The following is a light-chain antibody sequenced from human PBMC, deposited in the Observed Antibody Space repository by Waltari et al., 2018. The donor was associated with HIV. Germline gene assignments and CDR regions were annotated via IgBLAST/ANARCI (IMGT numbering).Light chain of an antibody. CDR1: QSVLYSSNNKNY. V-gene: IGKV4-1*01. CDR3: QQYYSTPRT. J-gene: IGKJ1*01. CDR2: WAS. Sequence: DIVMPPSPDPLAVSLGERASINCKSSQSVLYSSNNKNYLAWYQQKPGQPPKLLIYWASTRESGVPDRFSGSGSGTDFTLTISSLQAEDVAVYYCQQYYSTPRTFGQGTKVEIK.